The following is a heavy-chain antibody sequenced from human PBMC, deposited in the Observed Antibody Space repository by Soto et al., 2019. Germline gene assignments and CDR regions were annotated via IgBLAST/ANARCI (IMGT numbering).Heavy chain of an antibody. Sequence: LQDSGPGLVKPSPSLSLNCTVSGVSISSGGYYWNWIRQHPGKGLEWIGYISYSGSTYYNPSLKSRVTRSVDTSKNQCSLKLSSVTATDTAMYYCAREPSIWGQGTLVTVSS. CDR1: GVSISSGGYY. V-gene: IGHV4-31*03. CDR3: AREPSI. J-gene: IGHJ4*02. CDR2: ISYSGST.